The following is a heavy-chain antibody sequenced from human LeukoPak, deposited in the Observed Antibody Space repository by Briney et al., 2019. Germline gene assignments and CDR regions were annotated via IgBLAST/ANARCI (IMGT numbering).Heavy chain of an antibody. D-gene: IGHD5-12*01. V-gene: IGHV3-33*01. Sequence: GGSLRLSCAASGFTFSGHGMHWVRQAPGKGLEWVAVIWYDGSQKYYADSVKGRFTISRDNSKNTLFLQMNSLRAGDTAVYHCARYTSGYDFDYWGQGTLVTVSS. CDR3: ARYTSGYDFDY. CDR2: IWYDGSQK. J-gene: IGHJ4*02. CDR1: GFTFSGHG.